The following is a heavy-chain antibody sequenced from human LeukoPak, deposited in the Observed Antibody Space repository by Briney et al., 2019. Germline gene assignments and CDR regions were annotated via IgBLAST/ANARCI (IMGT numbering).Heavy chain of an antibody. CDR2: ISSSGSTI. D-gene: IGHD3-22*01. V-gene: IGHV3-11*01. Sequence: GGSVTLFCAPSGFTFSDYYMRSIRQDPGKGLEWVSYISSSGSTIYYADSVKGRFTISRDNAKNSLYLQMNSLRAEDTAVYYCARDGSRDSSGYYRYDYWGQGTLVTVSS. J-gene: IGHJ4*02. CDR3: ARDGSRDSSGYYRYDY. CDR1: GFTFSDYY.